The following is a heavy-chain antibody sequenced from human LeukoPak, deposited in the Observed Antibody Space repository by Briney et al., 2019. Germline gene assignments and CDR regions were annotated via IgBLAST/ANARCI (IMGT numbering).Heavy chain of an antibody. V-gene: IGHV3-74*01. CDR3: AKENYGGKAADY. D-gene: IGHD4-23*01. J-gene: IGHJ4*02. CDR1: GFTFSSYW. CDR2: INSDGSST. Sequence: GGSLRLSCAASGFTFSSYWMHWVRQAPGKGLVWVSRINSDGSSTSYADSVKGRFTIFRDNAKNTLYLQMNSLRAEDTAVYYCAKENYGGKAADYWGQGTLVTVSS.